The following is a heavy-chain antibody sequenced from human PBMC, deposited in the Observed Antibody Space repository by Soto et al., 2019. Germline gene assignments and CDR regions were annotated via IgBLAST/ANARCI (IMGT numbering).Heavy chain of an antibody. Sequence: ASVKVSFKASLYTFTSYAMHWLRQAPVQRLDWIGWINAGNGNRKYSQKFQGRVTITRDTSASTAYMELSSLRSEDTAVYYCARDSPMHAFDIWGQGTMVTVSS. CDR2: INAGNGNR. CDR1: LYTFTSYA. V-gene: IGHV1-3*01. J-gene: IGHJ3*02. CDR3: ARDSPMHAFDI.